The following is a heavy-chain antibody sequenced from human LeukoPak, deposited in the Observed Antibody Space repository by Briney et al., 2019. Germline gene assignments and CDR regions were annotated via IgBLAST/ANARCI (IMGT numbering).Heavy chain of an antibody. J-gene: IGHJ6*02. D-gene: IGHD1-26*01. CDR2: INHSGST. Sequence: PSETLSLTCTVSGGSISSYYWSWIPQPPGKGLEWIGEINHSGSTNYNRSLKSRVTISVDTSKNQFSLKLSSVTAADTAVYYCARVPGKWELLRRNYYYYGMDVWGQGTTVTVSS. CDR3: ARVPGKWELLRRNYYYYGMDV. V-gene: IGHV4-34*01. CDR1: GGSISSYY.